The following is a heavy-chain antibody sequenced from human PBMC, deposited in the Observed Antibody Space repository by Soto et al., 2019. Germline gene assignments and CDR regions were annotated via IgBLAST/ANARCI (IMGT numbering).Heavy chain of an antibody. V-gene: IGHV3-23*01. CDR1: GFTFSSYA. CDR2: ISGSGGRT. Sequence: GGSLRLSCAASGFTFSSYAMSWVRQAPGKGLEWVSAISGSGGRTYYADPVKGRFTISRDNSKNTLYLQTNSLRAEDTAVYYCAKVTNLHAAWDAADYFDYWGQGTLVTVSS. J-gene: IGHJ4*02. D-gene: IGHD6-13*01. CDR3: AKVTNLHAAWDAADYFDY.